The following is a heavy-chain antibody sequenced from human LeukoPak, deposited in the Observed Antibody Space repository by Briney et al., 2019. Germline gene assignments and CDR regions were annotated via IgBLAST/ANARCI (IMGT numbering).Heavy chain of an antibody. V-gene: IGHV3-49*04. Sequence: GGSPRLSCAASGFTFSSYAMSWVRQAPGKGLEWVGFIRSKAYGGTADYAASVKGRFTTSRDDSKSIAYLQMNSLKTEDTAVYYCSRVYYWGQGTLVTVSS. CDR2: IRSKAYGGTA. J-gene: IGHJ4*02. CDR1: GFTFSSYA. CDR3: SRVYY. D-gene: IGHD6-13*01.